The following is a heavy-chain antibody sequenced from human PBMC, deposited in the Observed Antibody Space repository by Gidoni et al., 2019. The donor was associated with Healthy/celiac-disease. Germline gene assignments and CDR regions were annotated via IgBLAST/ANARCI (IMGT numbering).Heavy chain of an antibody. CDR1: GFTFSNAW. V-gene: IGHV3-15*01. CDR3: TIEGVITNVPSFDY. Sequence: EVQLVESGGGLVKPGGSLRLSCAASGFTFSNAWMSWVRQAPGKGLEWVGRIKSKTDGGTTDYAAPVKGRFTISRDDSKNTLYLQMNSLKTEDTAVYYCTIEGVITNVPSFDYWGQGTLVTVSS. CDR2: IKSKTDGGTT. D-gene: IGHD3-22*01. J-gene: IGHJ4*02.